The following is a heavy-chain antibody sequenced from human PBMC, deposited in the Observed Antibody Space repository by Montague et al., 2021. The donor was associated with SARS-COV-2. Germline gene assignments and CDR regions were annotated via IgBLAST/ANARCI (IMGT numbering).Heavy chain of an antibody. D-gene: IGHD2-2*01. CDR1: GDSISRNNLY. CDR2: ISTTGSP. Sequence: TLSLTCTFSGDSISRNNLYWTWIRQPAGKGLEWIGRISTTGSPDYNPSLKSRVTLSLDTTKNQFSLRLSSVTAADTAMYYCTIEGHITTICSGCPRNWFDPWGQGTLVTVSS. CDR3: TIEGHITTICSGCPRNWFDP. J-gene: IGHJ5*02. V-gene: IGHV4-61*02.